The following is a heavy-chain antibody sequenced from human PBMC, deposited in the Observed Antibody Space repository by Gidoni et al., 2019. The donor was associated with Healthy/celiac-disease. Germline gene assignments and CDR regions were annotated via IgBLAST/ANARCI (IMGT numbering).Heavy chain of an antibody. CDR3: ARDCTVRGPYYYYGMDV. V-gene: IGHV4-34*01. CDR2: INHSGRA. CDR1: GGSFRGYY. J-gene: IGHJ6*02. Sequence: QVQLQQWGAGLLKPSETMSPTCAVYGGSFRGYYWSWIRQPPGQGLEWIGEINHSGRANYHPSLKSRVTISVDTSKNQFSLKLSSVTAADTAVYYCARDCTVRGPYYYYGMDVWGQGTTVTVSS. D-gene: IGHD3-10*01.